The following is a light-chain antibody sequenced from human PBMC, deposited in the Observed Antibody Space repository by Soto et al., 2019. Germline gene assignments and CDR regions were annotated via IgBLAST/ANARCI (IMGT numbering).Light chain of an antibody. J-gene: IGKJ4*01. CDR1: QSVNSNS. CDR3: QDYGGSRT. V-gene: IGKV3-20*01. CDR2: GAF. Sequence: ENVLTQSPATLSLSPGERATLSCRASQSVNSNSLAWYQQRPGQAPRLLIYGAFNRATGIPDRFSGSGSGTDFTLTISRLEPEDFAVFYCQDYGGSRTFGGGTKVEIK.